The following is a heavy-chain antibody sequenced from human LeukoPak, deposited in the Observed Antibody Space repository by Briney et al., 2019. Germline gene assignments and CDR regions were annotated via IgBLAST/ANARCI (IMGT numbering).Heavy chain of an antibody. Sequence: GGSLRLSCAASGFTFSIYTMTWVRQAPGRGLECVSAVRKTGSDTYYIESVKGRFTISRDNSKNTLYMQMNSLRADDSAINSWAKTSREKSNDDSPFDYWGQGTLVTVSS. CDR2: VRKTGSDT. D-gene: IGHD1-1*01. CDR3: AKTSREKSNDDSPFDY. J-gene: IGHJ4*02. V-gene: IGHV3-23*01. CDR1: GFTFSIYT.